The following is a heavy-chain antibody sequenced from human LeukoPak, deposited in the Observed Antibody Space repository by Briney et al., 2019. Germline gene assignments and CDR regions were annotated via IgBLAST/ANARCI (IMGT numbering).Heavy chain of an antibody. V-gene: IGHV1-8*01. J-gene: IGHJ2*01. Sequence: ASVKVFCKAPGFTLTNFDINWVRQATGQGLEWMGWMSSNTGNTGYAQEFQGRVTMTRDTSIGTAYMELTNLRSEDTAVYYCARGRRGSSGPWSWYLDLWGRGTLVTASS. D-gene: IGHD3-22*01. CDR3: ARGRRGSSGPWSWYLDL. CDR1: GFTLTNFD. CDR2: MSSNTGNT.